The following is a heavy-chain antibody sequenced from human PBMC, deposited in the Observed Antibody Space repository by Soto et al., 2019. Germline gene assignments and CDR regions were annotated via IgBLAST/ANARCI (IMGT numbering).Heavy chain of an antibody. CDR3: ARVRYDSSGYYYREYFQH. CDR2: IIPILGIA. J-gene: IGHJ1*01. CDR1: GGTFSSYT. V-gene: IGHV1-69*02. Sequence: GASVKVSCKASGGTFSSYTISWVRQAPGQGLEWMGRIIPILGIANYAQKFQGRVTITADKSTSTAYMELSSLRSEDTAVYYCARVRYDSSGYYYREYFQHWGQGTLVTVSS. D-gene: IGHD3-22*01.